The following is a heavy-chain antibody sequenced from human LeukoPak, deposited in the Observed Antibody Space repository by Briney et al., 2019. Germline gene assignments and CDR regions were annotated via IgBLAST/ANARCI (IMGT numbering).Heavy chain of an antibody. CDR1: GGSISSYY. CDR2: IYYSGST. Sequence: PSETLSLTCTVSGGSISSYYWSWIRQPPGKGLEWIGYIYYSGSTNYNPSLKSRVTISVDTSRNQFSLKLSSVTAADTAVYYCARVGPQQQLGHTYYYYGMDVWGQGTTVTVSS. V-gene: IGHV4-59*01. CDR3: ARVGPQQQLGHTYYYYGMDV. D-gene: IGHD6-13*01. J-gene: IGHJ6*02.